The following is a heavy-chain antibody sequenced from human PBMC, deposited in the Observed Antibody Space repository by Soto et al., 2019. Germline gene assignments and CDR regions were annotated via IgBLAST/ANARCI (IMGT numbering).Heavy chain of an antibody. V-gene: IGHV3-21*01. D-gene: IGHD6-13*01. Sequence: CAASGFTFRRCTMNCVRQAPGKGLEWVSTISSNSAYIYYTDALRGRFTISRDNAKNSLHLQMNSLSAEDTAVYYCTRDASRDSSARGWFDPWGPGTLVTVSS. CDR2: ISSNSAYI. CDR3: TRDASRDSSARGWFDP. J-gene: IGHJ5*02. CDR1: GFTFRRCT.